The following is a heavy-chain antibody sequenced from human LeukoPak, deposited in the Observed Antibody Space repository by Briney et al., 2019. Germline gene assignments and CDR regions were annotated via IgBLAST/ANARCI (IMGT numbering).Heavy chain of an antibody. J-gene: IGHJ4*02. CDR3: ARGGNLDYGDYEGYFDY. CDR1: GFTVSSNY. D-gene: IGHD4-17*01. CDR2: IYSGGST. Sequence: GGSLRLSCAASGFTVSSNYMSWVRQAPGKGLEWVSVIYSGGSTYYADSVKGRFTISRDNSKNTLYLKMNSLRAEDTAVYYCARGGNLDYGDYEGYFDYWAREPWSPSPQ. V-gene: IGHV3-53*01.